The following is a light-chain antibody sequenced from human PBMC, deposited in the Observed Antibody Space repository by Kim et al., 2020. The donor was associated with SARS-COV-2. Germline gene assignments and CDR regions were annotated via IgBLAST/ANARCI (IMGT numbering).Light chain of an antibody. CDR3: CSYAGSYTLYV. J-gene: IGLJ1*01. CDR1: SSDVGGYNY. Sequence: SVTISCTGTSSDVGGYNYVSWYQQHPGKAPKLMIYDVSKRPSGVPDRFSGSKSGNTASLTISGLQAEDEADYYCCSYAGSYTLYVFGTGTQLTVL. CDR2: DVS. V-gene: IGLV2-11*01.